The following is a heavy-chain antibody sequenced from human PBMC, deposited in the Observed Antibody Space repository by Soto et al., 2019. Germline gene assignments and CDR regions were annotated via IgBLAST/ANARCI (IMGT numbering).Heavy chain of an antibody. CDR3: AKDLTAASNYYYYNMDV. Sequence: EVQVLESGGGLVQAGGSLRLSCAAFGFTFSSYAMTWVRQAPGKGPEWVSGNSGSGATIYYADSVKGRFTISRDNSKNTLYLQMNSLRAEDTAVYYCAKDLTAASNYYYYNMDVWGKGTTVTVFS. D-gene: IGHD6-25*01. CDR2: NSGSGATI. CDR1: GFTFSSYA. V-gene: IGHV3-23*01. J-gene: IGHJ6*03.